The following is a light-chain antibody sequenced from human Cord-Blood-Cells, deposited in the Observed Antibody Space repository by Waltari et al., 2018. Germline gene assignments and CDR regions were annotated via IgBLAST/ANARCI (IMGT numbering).Light chain of an antibody. V-gene: IGLV2-23*01. CDR2: EGS. CDR3: CSYAGSWV. CDR1: RSDVGSYNL. Sequence: QSALTQPASVSGSPGQSITISRPGTRSDVGSYNLVSWYQQHPGKAPKPMIYEGSKRPSGVSNRFSGSKSGNTASLTISGLQAEDEADYYCCSYAGSWVFGGGTKLTVL. J-gene: IGLJ3*02.